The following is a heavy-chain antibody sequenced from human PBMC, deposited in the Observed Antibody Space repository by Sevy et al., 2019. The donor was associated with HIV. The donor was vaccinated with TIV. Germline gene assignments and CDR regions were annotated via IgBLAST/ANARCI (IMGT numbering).Heavy chain of an antibody. V-gene: IGHV3-23*01. Sequence: GGSLRLSCAASGFTFSTYTMSWVRQAPGKGLEWVSAFSGSAGSTYYADLVQGRFTISRDKSKNTLYLQMNSLRAEDTAVYYCAKGDRTFYGLDVWGQGTTVTVSS. CDR1: GFTFSTYT. J-gene: IGHJ6*02. CDR3: AKGDRTFYGLDV. CDR2: FSGSAGST. D-gene: IGHD2-15*01.